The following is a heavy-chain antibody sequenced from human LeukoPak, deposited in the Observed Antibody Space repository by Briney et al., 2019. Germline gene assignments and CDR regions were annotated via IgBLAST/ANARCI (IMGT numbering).Heavy chain of an antibody. Sequence: SETLSLTCTVSGGSINNYYWSWIRQPPGKGLEWIGYIFYSGSTTYNPSLKSRVTISVDTSKNQFSLKLSSVTAADTAVYYCARDTGLHAFDIWGQGTMVTVSS. CDR1: GGSINNYY. CDR2: IFYSGST. D-gene: IGHD4-11*01. V-gene: IGHV4-59*12. CDR3: ARDTGLHAFDI. J-gene: IGHJ3*02.